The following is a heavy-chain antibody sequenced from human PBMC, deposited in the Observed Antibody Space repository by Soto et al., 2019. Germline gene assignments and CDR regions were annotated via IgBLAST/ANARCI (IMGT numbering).Heavy chain of an antibody. V-gene: IGHV1-18*04. CDR1: GYTFTSYG. CDR3: ARLTSYCGGDCYPMNGMDV. Sequence: GASVKVSCKASGYTFTSYGISWVRQAPGQGLEWMGWISAYNGNTNYAQKLQGRVTMTTDTSTSTAYMELRSLRSDGTAVYYCARLTSYCGGDCYPMNGMDVWGQGTTVTVSS. CDR2: ISAYNGNT. J-gene: IGHJ6*02. D-gene: IGHD2-21*02.